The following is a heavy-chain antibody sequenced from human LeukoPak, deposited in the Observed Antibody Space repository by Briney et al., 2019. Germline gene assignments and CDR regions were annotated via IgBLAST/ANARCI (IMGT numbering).Heavy chain of an antibody. J-gene: IGHJ6*02. CDR2: ISSNGGST. Sequence: GGSLILSCAASGFTLSSYAMHWVRQAPGKGLEYVSAISSNGGSTYYANSVKGRFTISRDNSKNTLYLQMGSLRAEDMAVYYCARDDPYYYYYGMDVWGQGTTVTVSS. CDR1: GFTLSSYA. CDR3: ARDDPYYYYYGMDV. V-gene: IGHV3-64*01.